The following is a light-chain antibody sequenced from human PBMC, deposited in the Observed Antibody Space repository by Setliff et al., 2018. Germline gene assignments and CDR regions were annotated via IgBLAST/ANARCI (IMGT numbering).Light chain of an antibody. CDR3: NAYASDTTYG. J-gene: IGLJ1*01. CDR1: SSDVGSYDL. V-gene: IGLV2-14*03. Sequence: QSALTQPASVSGSPGQSITISCSGTSSDVGSYDLVSWYQQHPGKAPKLIIYGVSDRPSGVSSRFSGSKSGNTAYLTISGLQTEDEAEYYCNAYASDTTYGFGSGTKV. CDR2: GVS.